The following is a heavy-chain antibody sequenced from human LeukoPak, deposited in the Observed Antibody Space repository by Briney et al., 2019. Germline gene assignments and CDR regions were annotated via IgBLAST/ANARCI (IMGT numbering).Heavy chain of an antibody. CDR1: GYTFTSYA. D-gene: IGHD2-15*01. J-gene: IGHJ6*02. Sequence: ASVKVSCKASGYTFTSYATNWVRQAPGQGLEWMGWINTNTGNPTYAQGFTGRFVFSLDTSVSTAYLQISSLKAEDTAVYYCARELPEDCSGGSCYSGVYYGMDVWGQGTTVTVSS. CDR3: ARELPEDCSGGSCYSGVYYGMDV. CDR2: INTNTGNP. V-gene: IGHV7-4-1*02.